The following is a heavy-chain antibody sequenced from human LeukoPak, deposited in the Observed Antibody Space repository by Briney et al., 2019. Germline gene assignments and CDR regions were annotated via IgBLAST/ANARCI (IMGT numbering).Heavy chain of an antibody. CDR1: GGTFSSYT. CDR3: ARVEIPASYYDSSGYLGAFDI. CDR2: IIPILGIA. V-gene: IGHV1-69*02. Sequence: SVKVSCKASGGTFSSYTISWVRQAPGQGLEWMGRIIPILGIANYAQKFQGRVTITADKSTSTAYMELSSLRSEDTAVYYCARVEIPASYYDSSGYLGAFDIWGQGTMVTVSS. J-gene: IGHJ3*02. D-gene: IGHD3-22*01.